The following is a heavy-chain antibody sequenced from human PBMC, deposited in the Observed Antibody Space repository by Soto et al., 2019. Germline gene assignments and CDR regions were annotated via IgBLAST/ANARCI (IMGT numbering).Heavy chain of an antibody. CDR3: ARDRAEQWLAYYYGMDV. CDR2: ISSSGSTI. V-gene: IGHV3-48*03. CDR1: GFTFSSYE. J-gene: IGHJ6*02. D-gene: IGHD6-19*01. Sequence: GGSLRLSCAASGFTFSSYEMNWVRQAPGKGLEWVSYISSSGSTIYYADSVKGRFTISRDNAKNSLYLQMNSLRAEDTAVYYCARDRAEQWLAYYYGMDVWGQGTTVTVYS.